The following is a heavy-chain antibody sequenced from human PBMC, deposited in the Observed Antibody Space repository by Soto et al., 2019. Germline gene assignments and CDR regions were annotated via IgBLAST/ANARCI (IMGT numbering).Heavy chain of an antibody. D-gene: IGHD3-10*01. V-gene: IGHV4-59*12. CDR1: GGSISSYY. Sequence: PSETLSLTCTVSGGSISSYYWSWIRQPPGKGLEWIGYIYYSGSTNYNPSLKSRVTISVDTSKNQFSLKLSSVSAADTAVYYCARERHGPGSLHPWFDPWGQGTLVTVAS. J-gene: IGHJ5*02. CDR2: IYYSGST. CDR3: ARERHGPGSLHPWFDP.